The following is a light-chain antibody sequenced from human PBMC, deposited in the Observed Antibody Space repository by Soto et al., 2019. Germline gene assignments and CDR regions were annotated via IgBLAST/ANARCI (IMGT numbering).Light chain of an antibody. J-gene: IGKJ1*01. V-gene: IGKV1-5*03. Sequence: DIPVTQSPSTLSASVGDRVTITCRASQSINDWLAWYQQKPGKAPKLLISRASYLRSGVPSRFSGSGSGTDFTLTISSLQPDDFASYYCQQYSDYSGTFGQGTKVEIK. CDR3: QQYSDYSGT. CDR1: QSINDW. CDR2: RAS.